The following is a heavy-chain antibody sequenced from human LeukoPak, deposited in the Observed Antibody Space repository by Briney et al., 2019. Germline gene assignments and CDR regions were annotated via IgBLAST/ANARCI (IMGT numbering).Heavy chain of an antibody. V-gene: IGHV3-30*02. Sequence: GGSLRLSCAASRFSFSSYGMHWVRQAPGRGLEWVAFIRYDESNEYYADSVKGRFTISRDDSKNTLYLQMNSLRVEDTAVYYCARDLAWGAFDYWGQGTLVTVSS. CDR3: ARDLAWGAFDY. CDR2: IRYDESNE. J-gene: IGHJ4*02. D-gene: IGHD7-27*01. CDR1: RFSFSSYG.